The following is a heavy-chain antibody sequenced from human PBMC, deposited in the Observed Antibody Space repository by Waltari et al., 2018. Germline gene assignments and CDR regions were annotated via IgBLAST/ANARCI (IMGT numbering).Heavy chain of an antibody. CDR3: ARDYNYKIDY. CDR2: IKNDGSTT. D-gene: IGHD3-22*01. J-gene: IGHJ4*02. V-gene: IGHV3-74*01. CDR1: GFTFSKYI. Sequence: EVQLVESGGGSVQPGGSLRLSCAASGFTFSKYIMHWVRQSSGEVLVWISRIKNDGSTTRYADSVGGRFTISRDNAKNTLYLDMNHLRVEDTAIYYCARDYNYKIDYWGQGILVTVSS.